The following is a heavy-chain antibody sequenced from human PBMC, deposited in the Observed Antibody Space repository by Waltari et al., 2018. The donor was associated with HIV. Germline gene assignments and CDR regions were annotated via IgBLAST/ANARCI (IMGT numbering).Heavy chain of an antibody. Sequence: EVQLVESGGDLVQPGGSLRLSCAASGFTFSDYWMHWVRQVPGERPVWVSRISSDGSSIAYADSVKGRFTISRDNAKNTLDLQMNSLRDEDTAVYYCVKGAPYDYWGRGTLVTVSS. CDR1: GFTFSDYW. CDR2: ISSDGSSI. CDR3: VKGAPYDY. J-gene: IGHJ4*02. V-gene: IGHV3-74*01.